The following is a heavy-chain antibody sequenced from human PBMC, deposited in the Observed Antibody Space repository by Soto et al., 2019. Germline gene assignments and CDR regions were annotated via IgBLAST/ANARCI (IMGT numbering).Heavy chain of an antibody. CDR2: IYYSGST. CDR1: GGSISSYY. Sequence: ETLSLTCTVSGGSISSYYWSWIRQPPGKGLEWIGYIYYSGSTNYNPSLKSRVTISVDTSKNQFSLKLSSVTAADTAVYYCARGRRYYYDSSGPGGAFDIWGQGTMVTVSS. J-gene: IGHJ3*02. V-gene: IGHV4-59*01. CDR3: ARGRRYYYDSSGPGGAFDI. D-gene: IGHD3-22*01.